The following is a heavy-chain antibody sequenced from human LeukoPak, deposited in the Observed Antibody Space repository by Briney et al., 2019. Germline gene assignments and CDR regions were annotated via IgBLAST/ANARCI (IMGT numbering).Heavy chain of an antibody. CDR1: GFTFSSYG. V-gene: IGHV3-30*18. D-gene: IGHD5-24*01. CDR3: AKDREMATMGGDDY. Sequence: PGGSLRLSCAGSGFTFSSYGMHWVRQAPGKGLERVAVISYDGSNKYYADSVKGRFTISRDNSKNTLYLQMNSLRAEDTAVYYCAKDREMATMGGDDYWGQGTQVTVSS. CDR2: ISYDGSNK. J-gene: IGHJ4*02.